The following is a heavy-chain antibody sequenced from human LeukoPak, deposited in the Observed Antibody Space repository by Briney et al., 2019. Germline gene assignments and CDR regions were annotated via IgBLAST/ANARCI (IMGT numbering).Heavy chain of an antibody. J-gene: IGHJ5*02. D-gene: IGHD3-10*01. V-gene: IGHV1-8*03. CDR1: GGTFSSYD. CDR3: ARGVADYYGSGSYYTGSRSRNWFDP. Sequence: GASVKVSCKASGGTFSSYDINWVRQATGQGLEWMGWMNPNSGNTDYAQKFQGRVTITRNTSISTAYMEMSSLRSEDTAVYYCARGVADYYGSGSYYTGSRSRNWFDPWGQGTLVTVSS. CDR2: MNPNSGNT.